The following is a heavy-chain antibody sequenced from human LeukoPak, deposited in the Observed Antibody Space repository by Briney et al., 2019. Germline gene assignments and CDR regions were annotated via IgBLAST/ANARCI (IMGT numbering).Heavy chain of an antibody. D-gene: IGHD3-3*01. CDR1: GYAFIIYP. V-gene: IGHV1-18*01. J-gene: IGHJ4*02. CDR2: ISTYNGDT. CDR3: ARERDTVLAPYFDY. Sequence: ASVNVSFKSSGYAFIIYPIIWVRQAPGQGLEWMGWISTYNGDTTYAQKFQDRVSMTTDTSTGTVSMELRSLRSDDTAVYYCARERDTVLAPYFDYWGQGTLVTVSP.